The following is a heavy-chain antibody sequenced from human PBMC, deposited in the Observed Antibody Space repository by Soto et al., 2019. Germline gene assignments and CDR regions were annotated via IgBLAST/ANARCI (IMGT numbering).Heavy chain of an antibody. V-gene: IGHV1-18*01. CDR2: ISAYNGNT. J-gene: IGHJ3*02. CDR1: GYTFTSYG. D-gene: IGHD4-17*01. CDR3: ARYITTVTSKHAFDI. Sequence: QVQLVQSGAEVKKPGASVQVSCKASGYTFTSYGISWVRQAPGQGLEWMGWISAYNGNTNYAQKLQGRVTMTTDTATSTGDMELRSLGSDDTAVYYGARYITTVTSKHAFDIRGHGTMVTVSS.